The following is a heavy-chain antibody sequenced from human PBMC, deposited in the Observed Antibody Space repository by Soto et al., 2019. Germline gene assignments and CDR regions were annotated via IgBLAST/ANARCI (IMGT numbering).Heavy chain of an antibody. J-gene: IGHJ4*02. Sequence: SVKVSCKASGGTFSSYAISWVRQAPGQGLEWMGGIIPIFGTANYAQKFQGRVTITADESTSTAYMELSSLRSEDTAVYYCARVPRIVATMATKYYFDYWGEGTLVTVS. CDR2: IIPIFGTA. CDR3: ARVPRIVATMATKYYFDY. CDR1: GGTFSSYA. V-gene: IGHV1-69*13. D-gene: IGHD5-12*01.